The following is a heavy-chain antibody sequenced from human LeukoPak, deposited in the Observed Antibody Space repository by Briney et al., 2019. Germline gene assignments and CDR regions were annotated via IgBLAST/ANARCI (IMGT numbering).Heavy chain of an antibody. CDR2: IYPGDSDT. V-gene: IGHV5-51*01. CDR3: AGASSGWYGSPFNAFDY. D-gene: IGHD6-19*01. J-gene: IGHJ4*02. Sequence: GESLKISCKGSGYSFTSYWIGWVRQMPGKGLEWMGIIYPGDSDTRYSPSFQGQVTISADKSISTAYLQWSSLKASDTAMYYCAGASSGWYGSPFNAFDYWGQGTLVTVSS. CDR1: GYSFTSYW.